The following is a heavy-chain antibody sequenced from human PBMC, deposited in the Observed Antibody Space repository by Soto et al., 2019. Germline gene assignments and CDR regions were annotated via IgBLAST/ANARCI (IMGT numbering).Heavy chain of an antibody. V-gene: IGHV3-48*04. CDR1: GFTFSSYS. Sequence: GGSLRLSCAASGFTFSSYSMNWVRQAPGKGLEWVSYISSSSSTIYYADSVKGRFTISRDNAKNSLYLQMNSLRAEVTAVYYCARWSRWELPTYYYYGMDVWGQGTTVTGSS. CDR3: ARWSRWELPTYYYYGMDV. CDR2: ISSSSSTI. D-gene: IGHD1-26*01. J-gene: IGHJ6*02.